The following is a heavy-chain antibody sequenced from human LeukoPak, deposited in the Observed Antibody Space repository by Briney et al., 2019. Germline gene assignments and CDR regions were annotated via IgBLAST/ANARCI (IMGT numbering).Heavy chain of an antibody. Sequence: SETLSLTCTVSGGSISSYYWSWIRQPPGKGLEWIGYIYYSGSTNYNPSLMSRVTISVDTSKNQFSLKLSSVTAADTAVYYCARGSLGDPFADDAFDIWGQGTMVTVSS. CDR1: GGSISSYY. CDR2: IYYSGST. V-gene: IGHV4-59*01. D-gene: IGHD3-16*01. CDR3: ARGSLGDPFADDAFDI. J-gene: IGHJ3*02.